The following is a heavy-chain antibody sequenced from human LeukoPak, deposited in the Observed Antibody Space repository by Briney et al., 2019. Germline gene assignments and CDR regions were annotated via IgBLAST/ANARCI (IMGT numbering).Heavy chain of an antibody. D-gene: IGHD6-6*01. CDR2: IYHSGST. CDR1: GYSISSGYY. Sequence: PSETLSLTCTVSGYSISSGYYWGWIRQPPGKGLEWTGSIYHSGSTYYNPSLKSRVTISVDTSKNQFSLKLSSVTAADTAVYYCARVDRIAARHFDYWGQGTLVTVSS. CDR3: ARVDRIAARHFDY. J-gene: IGHJ4*02. V-gene: IGHV4-38-2*02.